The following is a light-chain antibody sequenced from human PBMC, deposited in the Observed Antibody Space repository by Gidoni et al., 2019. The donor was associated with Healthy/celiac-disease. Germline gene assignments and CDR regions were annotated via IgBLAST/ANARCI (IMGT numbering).Light chain of an antibody. CDR3: QQSYSTLALT. Sequence: DIQMTQSPSSLSASVGDRVTITCRASQSISSYLNWYQQKPGKAPKLLIYAASSLQSGVPSRFSWSGSGTDFTLTISSLQPEDFATYYCQQSYSTLALTFGGGTKVEIK. J-gene: IGKJ4*01. CDR1: QSISSY. CDR2: AAS. V-gene: IGKV1-39*01.